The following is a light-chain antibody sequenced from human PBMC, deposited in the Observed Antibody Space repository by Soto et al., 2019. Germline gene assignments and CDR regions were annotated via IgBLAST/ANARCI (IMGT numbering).Light chain of an antibody. Sequence: SYELTQPPSVSVSPGQTASITCSGDKLGHKYASWYQQKPGQSPVLVMYQDSKRPSRIPERFSGSNSGNTATLTISGTQAMDEADYYCQAWDISTVVFGGGTKLTVL. CDR1: KLGHKY. CDR3: QAWDISTVV. J-gene: IGLJ2*01. CDR2: QDS. V-gene: IGLV3-1*01.